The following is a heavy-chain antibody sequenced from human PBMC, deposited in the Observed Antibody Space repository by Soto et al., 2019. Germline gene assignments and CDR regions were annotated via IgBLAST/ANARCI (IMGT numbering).Heavy chain of an antibody. CDR2: IIPILGIA. Sequence: SVKVSCKASGYTFTSYGISWVRQAPGQGLEWMGRIIPILGIANYAQKFQGRVTITADKSTSTAYMELSSLRSEDTAVYYCARGTRGYYYYGMDVWGQGTTVTVSS. J-gene: IGHJ6*02. CDR3: ARGTRGYYYYGMDV. D-gene: IGHD1-1*01. CDR1: GYTFTSYG. V-gene: IGHV1-69*04.